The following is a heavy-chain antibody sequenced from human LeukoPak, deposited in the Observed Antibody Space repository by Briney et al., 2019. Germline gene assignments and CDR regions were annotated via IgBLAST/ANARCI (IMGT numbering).Heavy chain of an antibody. D-gene: IGHD3-3*01. J-gene: IGHJ5*02. CDR2: IYHSGST. Sequence: SETLSLTCTVSGGSISSSSYSWSWIRQPPGKGLEWIGYIYHSGSTYYNPSLKSRVTISVDRSKNQFSLKLSSVTAADTAVYYCARTDYDFWSGYDASYNWFDPWGQGTLVTVSS. CDR1: GGSISSSSYS. V-gene: IGHV4-30-2*01. CDR3: ARTDYDFWSGYDASYNWFDP.